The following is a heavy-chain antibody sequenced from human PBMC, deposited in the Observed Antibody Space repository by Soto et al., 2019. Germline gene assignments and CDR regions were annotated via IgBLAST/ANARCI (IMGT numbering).Heavy chain of an antibody. D-gene: IGHD1-7*01. Sequence: PGGSLRLSCAASGFTFSSYGMHWVRQAPGKGLEWVAVIWYDGSNKYCADSVKGRFTISRDNSKNTLYLQMNSLRAEDTAVYYCARSITGTTPNASFDPWGQGTLVTVSS. CDR3: ARSITGTTPNASFDP. CDR2: IWYDGSNK. CDR1: GFTFSSYG. J-gene: IGHJ5*02. V-gene: IGHV3-33*01.